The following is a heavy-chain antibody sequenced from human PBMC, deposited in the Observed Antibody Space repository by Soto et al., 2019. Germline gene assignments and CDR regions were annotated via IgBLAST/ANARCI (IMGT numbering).Heavy chain of an antibody. V-gene: IGHV4-39*01. Sequence: SETLSLTCIVSGGSISSSTYYWGWIRQPPGKGLEWIRSIHYRGSTYYSPSLKSRVTISVDTSKNQFSLKVFSVTAADTAVYYCARLSGYAYGDTDFWGPGTLVTVSS. CDR1: GGSISSSTYY. J-gene: IGHJ4*02. CDR3: ARLSGYAYGDTDF. CDR2: IHYRGST. D-gene: IGHD5-12*01.